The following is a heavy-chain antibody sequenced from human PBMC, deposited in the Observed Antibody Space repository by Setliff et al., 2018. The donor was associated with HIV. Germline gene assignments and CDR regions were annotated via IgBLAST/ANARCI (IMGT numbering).Heavy chain of an antibody. V-gene: IGHV4-4*07. CDR2: IYATGST. CDR1: DGSVSNQY. D-gene: IGHD6-13*01. J-gene: IGHJ1*01. CDR3: ARGRWDMAAAGTTEYFQY. Sequence: PSETLSLTCIVSDGSVSNQYWSWIRQTAGKGLEWIGRIYATGSTNYNPSLKSRVTMSVDTSKNQFSLKLNSVTAADTAMYYCARGRWDMAAAGTTEYFQYWGQGTLVTVSS.